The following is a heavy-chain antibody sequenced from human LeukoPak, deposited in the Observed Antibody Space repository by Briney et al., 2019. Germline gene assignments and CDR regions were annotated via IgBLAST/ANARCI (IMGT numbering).Heavy chain of an antibody. Sequence: GGSLRLSCAASGFTFSSYGMHWARQAPGKGLEWVAVIASDGRDKHSADSVKGRFTISRDNSKNTLYLQMNGLRAEDTAVYYCAKGSGKNLGDYWGQGTLVTVSS. D-gene: IGHD1-14*01. CDR2: IASDGRDK. CDR3: AKGSGKNLGDY. CDR1: GFTFSSYG. J-gene: IGHJ4*02. V-gene: IGHV3-30*18.